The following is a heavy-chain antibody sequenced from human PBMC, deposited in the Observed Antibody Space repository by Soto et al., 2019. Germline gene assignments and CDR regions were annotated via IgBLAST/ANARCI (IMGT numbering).Heavy chain of an antibody. V-gene: IGHV4-39*01. CDR2: IYYSGST. J-gene: IGHJ6*02. D-gene: IGHD6-19*01. CDR1: GGSISSSSYY. Sequence: QLQLQESGPGLVKPSETLSLTCTVSGGSISSSSYYWGWIRQPPGKGLEWIGSIYYSGSTYYNPSLKSRVTISVDTSKNQFSLKLRSVTAADTAVYYCARRPAAGRYYYYGMDVWGQGTTVTVSS. CDR3: ARRPAAGRYYYYGMDV.